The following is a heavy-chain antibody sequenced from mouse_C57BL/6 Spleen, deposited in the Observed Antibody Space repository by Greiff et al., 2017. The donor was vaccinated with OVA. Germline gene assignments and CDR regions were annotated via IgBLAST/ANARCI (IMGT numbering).Heavy chain of an antibody. Sequence: EVQLVESGPELVKPGASVKIPCKASGYTFTDYNMDWVKQSHGKSLEWIGDINPNNGGTIYNQKFKGKATLTVDKSSSTAYMELRSLTSEDTAVYYCARRTTVFDYWGQGTTLTVSS. D-gene: IGHD1-1*01. J-gene: IGHJ2*01. CDR2: INPNNGGT. V-gene: IGHV1-18*01. CDR3: ARRTTVFDY. CDR1: GYTFTDYN.